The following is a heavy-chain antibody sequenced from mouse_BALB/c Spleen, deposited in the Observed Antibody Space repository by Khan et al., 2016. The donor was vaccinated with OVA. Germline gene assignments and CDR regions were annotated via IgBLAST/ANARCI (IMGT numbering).Heavy chain of an antibody. Sequence: QVQLKQSGTELVRPGTSVRLSCKASGYTFTSYWMNWIKQRPEQGLEWIGRIDPYDSETHYNQKFKDKAILTVDKSSNTAYMQLSSLTSEDSAVYYCARRGLRWDFDYWGQGTTLTVSS. V-gene: IGHV1-52*01. D-gene: IGHD1-1*02. CDR3: ARRGLRWDFDY. CDR1: GYTFTSYW. CDR2: IDPYDSET. J-gene: IGHJ2*01.